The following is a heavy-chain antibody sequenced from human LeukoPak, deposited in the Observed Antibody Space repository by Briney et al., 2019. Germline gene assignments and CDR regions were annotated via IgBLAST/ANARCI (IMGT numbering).Heavy chain of an antibody. CDR3: ARAQWLEDAFDF. V-gene: IGHV1-18*01. CDR2: ISTYNGNT. D-gene: IGHD6-19*01. J-gene: IGHJ3*01. CDR1: DDTFSKYG. Sequence: GASPKVSCKASDDTFSKYGISSVPQGPGQGLEWRGWISTYNGNTRYAQKFQGRVTMTTDTSTNIAYLELRDLRSDDTAVYYCARAQWLEDAFDFWGQGTVVTVSS.